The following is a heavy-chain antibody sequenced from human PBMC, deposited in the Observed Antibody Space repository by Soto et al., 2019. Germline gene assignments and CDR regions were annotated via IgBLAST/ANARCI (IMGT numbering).Heavy chain of an antibody. CDR3: ARHLRGYDFRGSWGFDY. J-gene: IGHJ4*02. V-gene: IGHV6-1*01. Sequence: SQTLSLTCAISGDSVSSNSAAWNWIRQSPSRGLEWLGRTYYRSKWYNDYAVSVKSRITINPDTSKNQFSLQLSSVTAADTAVYYCARHLRGYDFRGSWGFDYWGQGTLVTVSS. CDR1: GDSVSSNSAA. D-gene: IGHD5-12*01. CDR2: TYYRSKWYN.